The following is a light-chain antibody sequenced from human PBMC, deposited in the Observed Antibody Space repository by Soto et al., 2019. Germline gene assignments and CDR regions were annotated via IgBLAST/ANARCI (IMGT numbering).Light chain of an antibody. CDR2: GAS. CDR1: QSVSSY. V-gene: IGKV3D-15*01. CDR3: QQYNNWLT. Sequence: EIVMTQSPATLSVSPGERATLSCRASQSVSSYLAWYQQKPGQAPRLLIYGASTRATGIPARFSGSGSGTDFTLTISSLQSEEFAGYYCQQYNNWLTFGGGNKVEIK. J-gene: IGKJ4*01.